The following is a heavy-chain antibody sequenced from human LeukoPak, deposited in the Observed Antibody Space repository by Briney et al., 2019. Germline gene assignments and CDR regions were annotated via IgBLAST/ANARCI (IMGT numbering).Heavy chain of an antibody. CDR1: GFTFHSYW. J-gene: IGHJ4*02. CDR2: IDNDGGST. V-gene: IGHV3-74*01. D-gene: IGHD3-16*01. Sequence: GALRLSCAASGFTFHSYWVHWVRQAPGKGLVWVSRIDNDGGSTTYADSVKGRFTISRDNAKNTLYLQMNSVRAEDTAVYYCARSSFPYYFDYWGQGTLVTVSS. CDR3: ARSSFPYYFDY.